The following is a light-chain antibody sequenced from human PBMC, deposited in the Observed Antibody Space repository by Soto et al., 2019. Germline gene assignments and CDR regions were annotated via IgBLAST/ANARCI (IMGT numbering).Light chain of an antibody. Sequence: EIVMTQSPATLSVSPGERATLFCRASQRVSSNLVWYQQRPGQPPRLLIYGASTRATGIPARFSGSGSGTEFSLTISSLQSEDFAVYYCQQYNSWPRTFGQGTKVEIK. CDR2: GAS. V-gene: IGKV3-15*01. CDR3: QQYNSWPRT. CDR1: QRVSSN. J-gene: IGKJ1*01.